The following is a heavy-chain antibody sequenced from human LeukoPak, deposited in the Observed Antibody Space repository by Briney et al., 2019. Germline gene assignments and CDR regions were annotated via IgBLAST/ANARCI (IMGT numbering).Heavy chain of an antibody. J-gene: IGHJ4*02. CDR2: ISSNGGST. V-gene: IGHV3-64D*06. D-gene: IGHD2-15*01. CDR3: VKGTRYCSGGSCLDDY. CDR1: GFTFSSYA. Sequence: GSLRLSCSASGFTFSSYAMHWVRQAPGKGLEYVSAISSNGGSTYYADSVKGRFTISRDNSKNTLYLQMSSLRAEDTAVYYCVKGTRYCSGGSCLDDYWGQGTLDTASS.